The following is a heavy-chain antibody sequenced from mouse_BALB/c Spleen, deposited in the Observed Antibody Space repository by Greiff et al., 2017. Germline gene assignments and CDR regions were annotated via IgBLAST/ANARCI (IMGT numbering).Heavy chain of an antibody. J-gene: IGHJ4*01. CDR3: ARSRPSGAMDY. V-gene: IGHV1-14*01. CDR1: GYTFTSYV. CDR2: INPYNDGT. Sequence: LVESGPELVKPGASVKMSCKASGYTFTSYVMHWVKQKPGQGLEWIGYINPYNDGTKYNEKFKGKATLTSDKSSSTAYMELSSLTSEDSAVYYCARSRPSGAMDYWGQGTSVTVSS. D-gene: IGHD3-1*01.